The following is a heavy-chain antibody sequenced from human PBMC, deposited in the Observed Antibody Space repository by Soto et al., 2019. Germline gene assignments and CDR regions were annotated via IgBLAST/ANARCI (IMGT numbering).Heavy chain of an antibody. J-gene: IGHJ4*02. CDR1: GGSISSYY. CDR3: AGHIVLVPAAINY. Sequence: SETLSLTCTVSGGSISSYYWSWIRQPPGKGLEWIGYIYYSGSTNYNPSLKSRVTISVDTSKNQFSLKLSSVTAADTAVYYCAGHIVLVPAAINYWGQGTLVTVSS. V-gene: IGHV4-59*01. D-gene: IGHD2-2*01. CDR2: IYYSGST.